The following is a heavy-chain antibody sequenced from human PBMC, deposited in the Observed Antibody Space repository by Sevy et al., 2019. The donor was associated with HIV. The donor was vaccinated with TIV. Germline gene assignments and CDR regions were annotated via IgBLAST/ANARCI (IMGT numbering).Heavy chain of an antibody. Sequence: GGSLRLSCAASGFTFSSYAMSWVRQAPGKGLEWVSAISGGGGSTYYADSVKGRFTISRDNSKNTLYLQMNSLRAEDTAVYYCARHSDYGDYVRAFDIWGQGTMVTVSS. J-gene: IGHJ3*02. CDR3: ARHSDYGDYVRAFDI. CDR2: ISGGGGST. D-gene: IGHD4-17*01. CDR1: GFTFSSYA. V-gene: IGHV3-23*01.